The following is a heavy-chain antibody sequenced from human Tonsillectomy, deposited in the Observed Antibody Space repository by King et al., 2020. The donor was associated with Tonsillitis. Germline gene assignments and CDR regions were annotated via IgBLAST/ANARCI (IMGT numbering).Heavy chain of an antibody. D-gene: IGHD4-17*01. V-gene: IGHV3-30-3*01. Sequence: VQLVESGGGVVQPGRSLRLSCAASGFTFSSYAMHWVRQAPGKGLEWVAVISYDGSNKYYADSVKGRVTISRDNSKNTLYLQMSSLRAEDTAVFYCARPTAVTTAYYYYGMDVWGQGTTVTVSS. J-gene: IGHJ6*02. CDR2: ISYDGSNK. CDR1: GFTFSSYA. CDR3: ARPTAVTTAYYYYGMDV.